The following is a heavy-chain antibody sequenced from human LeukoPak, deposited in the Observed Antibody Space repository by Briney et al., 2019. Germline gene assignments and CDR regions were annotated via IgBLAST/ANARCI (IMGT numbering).Heavy chain of an antibody. CDR1: GGSISGYY. Sequence: SETLSLTCTVSGGSISGYYWSWIRQPPGKGLEWIGYIYYSGSTNYNPSLKSRVTISVDTSKNQFSLKLSSVTAADTAVYYCASGDYDSSGYHLDYWGQGTLVTVSS. CDR2: IYYSGST. D-gene: IGHD3-22*01. CDR3: ASGDYDSSGYHLDY. J-gene: IGHJ4*02. V-gene: IGHV4-59*08.